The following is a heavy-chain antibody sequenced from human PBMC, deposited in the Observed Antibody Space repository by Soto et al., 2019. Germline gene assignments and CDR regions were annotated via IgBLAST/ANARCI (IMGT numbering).Heavy chain of an antibody. J-gene: IGHJ3*02. CDR1: GFTFSSYG. D-gene: IGHD7-27*01. Sequence: QVQLVESGGGVVQPGRSLRLSCAASGFTFSSYGMHWVRQAPGKGLEWVALISYDGSNKYYADSVKGRFTISRANSKNTLYLQMNSLRTEDTAVYYCAKDLGHGGRGAFDIWGQGTMVTVSS. V-gene: IGHV3-30*18. CDR3: AKDLGHGGRGAFDI. CDR2: ISYDGSNK.